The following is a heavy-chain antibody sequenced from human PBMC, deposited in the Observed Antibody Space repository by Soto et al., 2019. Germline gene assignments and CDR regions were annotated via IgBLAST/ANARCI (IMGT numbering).Heavy chain of an antibody. D-gene: IGHD3-16*01. Sequence: QLQLQESGSGLVKPSQTLSLTCAVSGGSISSGNSYAWSWIRQPPGKGLEWIGSISHTGRTSYNPSLKGRVTLSVDKSKIQSSLELSSVTAADMAVYYCARAVAPYLGTWFDPWGQGSLVIVSS. CDR3: ARAVAPYLGTWFDP. V-gene: IGHV4-30-2*01. J-gene: IGHJ5*02. CDR2: ISHTGRT. CDR1: GGSISSGNSYA.